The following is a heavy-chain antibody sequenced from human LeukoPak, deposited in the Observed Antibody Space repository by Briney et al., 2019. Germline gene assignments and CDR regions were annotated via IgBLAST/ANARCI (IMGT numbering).Heavy chain of an antibody. CDR2: ISTVSSYI. CDR1: GFKFDGYS. D-gene: IGHD3-22*01. J-gene: IGHJ4*02. Sequence: GGSLRLSCAGSGFKFDGYSLNWVRQAPGKGLEWISSISTVSSYIEYADSVKGRFTISRDNGNNSMFLQMNRLRAEDSAVYYCVRDSAYYSDGSDNWFAHFEHWGQGIQVTVSS. CDR3: VRDSAYYSDGSDNWFAHFEH. V-gene: IGHV3-21*01.